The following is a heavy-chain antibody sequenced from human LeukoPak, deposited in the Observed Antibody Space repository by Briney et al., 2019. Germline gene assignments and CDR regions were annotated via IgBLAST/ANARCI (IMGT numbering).Heavy chain of an antibody. J-gene: IGHJ4*02. D-gene: IGHD3-3*01. Sequence: SETLSLTCTVSGGSISSGGYYWSWIRQPPGKGLEWIGEINHSGSTNYNPSLKSRVTISVDTSKNQFSLKLSSVTAADTAVYYCAWSDFWSGYKDYWGQGTLVTVSS. CDR1: GGSISSGGYY. CDR2: INHSGST. V-gene: IGHV4-39*07. CDR3: AWSDFWSGYKDY.